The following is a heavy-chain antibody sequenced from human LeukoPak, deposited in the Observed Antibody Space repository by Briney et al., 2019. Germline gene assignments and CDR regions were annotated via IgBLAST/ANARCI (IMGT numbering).Heavy chain of an antibody. CDR3: ARSRLHPIIFDY. J-gene: IGHJ4*02. CDR1: GGSFSGYY. CDR2: INHSGST. Sequence: SETLSLTCVVYGGSFSGYYWSWNRQPPGKGLEWIGEINHSGSTNYNPSLKSRVIISVDTSKNQFSLKLTSVTAADTAVYYCARSRLHPIIFDYWGQGTLVTVSS. V-gene: IGHV4-34*01. D-gene: IGHD5-24*01.